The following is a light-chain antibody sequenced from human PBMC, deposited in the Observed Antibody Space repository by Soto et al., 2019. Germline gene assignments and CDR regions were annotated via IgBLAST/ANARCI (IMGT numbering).Light chain of an antibody. CDR1: QSVTDNY. CDR3: KQYTGAPLT. Sequence: IVLTQSPATLSLSPGERATLSCSASQSVTDNYLAWYQQKPGQAPRLVISGASSRTSGIPDRFSASGSGTDFTLTISRLETEDFAVYYCKQYTGAPLTFGKGTKVDIK. J-gene: IGKJ1*01. CDR2: GAS. V-gene: IGKV3-20*01.